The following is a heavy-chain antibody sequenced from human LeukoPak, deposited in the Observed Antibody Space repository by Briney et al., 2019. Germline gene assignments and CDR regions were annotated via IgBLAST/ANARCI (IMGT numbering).Heavy chain of an antibody. J-gene: IGHJ3*02. Sequence: SQTLSLTCAISGDSVSSKSAAWNWIRQSPSRGLEWLGRTYYRSKWYNDYAISVKSRITITPDTSKNQFSLQLNSVTPEDTAVYYCARDSGLGNDAFDIWGQGTMVTVSS. CDR2: TYYRSKWYN. V-gene: IGHV6-1*01. CDR1: GDSVSSKSAA. CDR3: ARDSGLGNDAFDI. D-gene: IGHD3-10*01.